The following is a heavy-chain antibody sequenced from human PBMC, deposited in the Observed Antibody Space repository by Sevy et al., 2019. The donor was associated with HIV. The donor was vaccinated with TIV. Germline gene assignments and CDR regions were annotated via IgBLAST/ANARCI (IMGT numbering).Heavy chain of an antibody. Sequence: GESLKISCAASGFIFSNHGMHWVRQAPGKGLEWVARIWYEGRDTYYGESVKGRFSISRDNSKNTVDLQMNSLRVEDTAVYYCARDVDSNYDGIDAWGQGTTVTVSS. D-gene: IGHD4-4*01. CDR3: ARDVDSNYDGIDA. V-gene: IGHV3-33*01. CDR2: IWYEGRDT. CDR1: GFIFSNHG. J-gene: IGHJ6*02.